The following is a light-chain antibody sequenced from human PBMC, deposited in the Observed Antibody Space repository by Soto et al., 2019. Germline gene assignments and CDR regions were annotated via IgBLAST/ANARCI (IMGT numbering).Light chain of an antibody. V-gene: IGLV2-14*01. CDR2: EVS. Sequence: QSVLTQPASVSGSPGHPITISCTGTSSDVGGYKYVSWYQQYPGKAPKLMIYEVSTRPSGVSYRFSGSKSGNTASLTISGLQAEDEADYYCTSYTSTSTRVFGTGTKVTVL. J-gene: IGLJ1*01. CDR1: SSDVGGYKY. CDR3: TSYTSTSTRV.